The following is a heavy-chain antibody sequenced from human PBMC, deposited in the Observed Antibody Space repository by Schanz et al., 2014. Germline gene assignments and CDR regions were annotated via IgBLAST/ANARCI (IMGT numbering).Heavy chain of an antibody. V-gene: IGHV3-20*04. Sequence: EVLLLESGGRVERPGGSLRLSCAASGFIFDDYGMSWVRQVPGKGLEWVSGINGNGGDTSYADSVKGRFIISRDNAKNSVFLQMNRLRAEDTAVYYCATEGPRGTRHPINYYYAMDNWGQGTKVTV. D-gene: IGHD6-6*01. CDR3: ATEGPRGTRHPINYYYAMDN. CDR2: INGNGGDT. CDR1: GFIFDDYG. J-gene: IGHJ6*02.